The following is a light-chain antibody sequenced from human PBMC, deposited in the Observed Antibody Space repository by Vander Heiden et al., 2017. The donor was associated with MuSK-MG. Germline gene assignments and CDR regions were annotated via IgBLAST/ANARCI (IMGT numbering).Light chain of an antibody. V-gene: IGLV2-14*03. Sequence: LTQPASVSGSPGQSITISCTGTSSDVGGYNYVSWYQQHPGKAPKLMIYDVSNRPSGVSNRFSGSKSGNTASLTISGLQAEDEADYYCSSYTSSSTLVFGGGTKLTGL. CDR2: DVS. J-gene: IGLJ2*01. CDR1: SSDVGGYNY. CDR3: SSYTSSSTLV.